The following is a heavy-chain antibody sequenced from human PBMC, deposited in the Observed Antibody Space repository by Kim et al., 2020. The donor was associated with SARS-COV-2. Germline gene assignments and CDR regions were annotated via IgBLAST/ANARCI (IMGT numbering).Heavy chain of an antibody. CDR1: GFIFSHYG. CDR2: ISSNGRTQ. Sequence: GGSLRLSCAASGFIFSHYGIHWVRQSPGRGLEWVAVISSNGRTQYYADSVRGRFTISRDNSDNTLYLQLNSLRAEDTAVYYCAKDVTYSSGFYTRADTFDIWRQGPAVPV. D-gene: IGHD6-19*01. V-gene: IGHV3-30*18. CDR3: AKDVTYSSGFYTRADTFDI. J-gene: IGHJ3*02.